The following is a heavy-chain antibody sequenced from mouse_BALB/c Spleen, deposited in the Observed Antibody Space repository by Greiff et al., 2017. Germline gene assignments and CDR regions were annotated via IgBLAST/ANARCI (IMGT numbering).Heavy chain of an antibody. V-gene: IGHV2-9*02. CDR3: ATLYYRYDHYYAMDY. CDR1: GFSLTSYG. Sequence: VKLVESGPGLVAPSQSLSITCTVSGFSLTSYGVHWVRQPPGKGLEWLGVIWAGGSTNYNSALMSRLSISKDNSKSQVFLKMNSLQTDDTAMYYCATLYYRYDHYYAMDYWGQGTSVTVSS. J-gene: IGHJ4*01. CDR2: IWAGGST. D-gene: IGHD2-14*01.